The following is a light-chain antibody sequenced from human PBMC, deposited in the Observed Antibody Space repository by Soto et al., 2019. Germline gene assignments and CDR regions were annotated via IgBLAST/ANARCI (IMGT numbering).Light chain of an antibody. Sequence: DIVLTQSPGTLSLSAGERATLSCRASQSVTSDYLAWYQQKPGQAPRLLIYDVSTRATGIPDRFSASGSGTYFTLAINRLEPEDFALYYCQHSDTSSWTFGQGTRVEIK. J-gene: IGKJ1*01. V-gene: IGKV3-20*01. CDR1: QSVTSDY. CDR3: QHSDTSSWT. CDR2: DVS.